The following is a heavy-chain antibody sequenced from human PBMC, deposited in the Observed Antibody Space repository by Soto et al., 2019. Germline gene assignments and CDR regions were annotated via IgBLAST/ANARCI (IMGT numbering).Heavy chain of an antibody. CDR3: AKTKLDCSSTSCYGDYYYYYGMDV. Sequence: GGSLRLSCAASGFTFSSYAMSWVRQAPGKGLEWVSAISGSGGSTYYADSVKGRFTISRDNSKNTLYLQMNSLRAEDMAVYYCAKTKLDCSSTSCYGDYYYYYGMDVWGQGTTVTVSS. D-gene: IGHD2-2*01. J-gene: IGHJ6*02. V-gene: IGHV3-23*01. CDR1: GFTFSSYA. CDR2: ISGSGGST.